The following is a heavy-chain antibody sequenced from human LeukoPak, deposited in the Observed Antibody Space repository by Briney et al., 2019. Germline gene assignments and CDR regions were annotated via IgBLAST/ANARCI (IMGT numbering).Heavy chain of an antibody. CDR3: ARDRTPLIVYSGSLDY. CDR2: ISSSSSYI. V-gene: IGHV3-21*01. Sequence: GGSLRLSCAASGFTFSSYSMNWVRQAPGKGLEWVSSISSSSSYIYYADSVKGRFTISRDNAKNSLYLQMNSLRAEDTAVYYCARDRTPLIVYSGSLDYWGQGTLVTVSS. D-gene: IGHD6-6*01. CDR1: GFTFSSYS. J-gene: IGHJ4*02.